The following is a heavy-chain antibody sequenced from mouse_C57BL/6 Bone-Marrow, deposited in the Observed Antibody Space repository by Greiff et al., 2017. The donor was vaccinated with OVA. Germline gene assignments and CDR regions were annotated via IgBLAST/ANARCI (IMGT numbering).Heavy chain of an antibody. CDR2: ISDGGSYT. CDR1: GFTFSSYA. J-gene: IGHJ2*01. V-gene: IGHV5-4*03. D-gene: IGHD2-3*01. CDR3: ARVYDGYPFDY. Sequence: EVNVVESGGGLVKPGGSLKLSCAASGFTFSSYAMSWVRQTPEKRLEWVATISDGGSYTYYPDNVKGRFTISRDNAKNNLYLQMSHLKSEDTAMYYCARVYDGYPFDYWGQGTTLTVSS.